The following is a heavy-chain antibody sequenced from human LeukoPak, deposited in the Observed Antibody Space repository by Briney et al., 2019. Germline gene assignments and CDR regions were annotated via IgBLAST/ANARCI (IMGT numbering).Heavy chain of an antibody. J-gene: IGHJ4*02. CDR1: GFPFNIYS. V-gene: IGHV3-23*01. CDR3: ANLYGDYDPR. CDR2: VTGRGYI. Sequence: GGSLRLSCAASGFPFNIYSMNWVRHSPGKGLEWVSVVTGRGYIYYADSVKGRFTISRDNSKNTLYLQMNSLRAEDTAVYYCANLYGDYDPRWGQGTLVTVSS. D-gene: IGHD4-17*01.